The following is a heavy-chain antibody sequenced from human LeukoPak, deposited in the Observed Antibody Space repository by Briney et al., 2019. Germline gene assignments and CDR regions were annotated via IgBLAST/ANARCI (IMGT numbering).Heavy chain of an antibody. V-gene: IGHV3-15*07. CDR2: MKSETGGGTT. D-gene: IGHD3-3*01. CDR1: GFTFSNAW. Sequence: PGGSLRLSCAASGFTFSNAWMNWVRQPPGKGLEWVGRMKSETGGGTTDYAAPVKGTLTTSRGTSKNTLYLHMNSLKTEAAAVYYCPTEAPAVDYGFWSGYYTTDYWGQGTLVTVSS. CDR3: PTEAPAVDYGFWSGYYTTDY. J-gene: IGHJ4*02.